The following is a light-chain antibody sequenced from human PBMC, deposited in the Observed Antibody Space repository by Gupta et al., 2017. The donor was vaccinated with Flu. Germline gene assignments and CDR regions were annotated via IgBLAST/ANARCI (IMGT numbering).Light chain of an antibody. CDR2: DAS. Sequence: TLSLAPVGKAPITCSAKQNLSSNSLTWYQHKPGQAPKLLIYDASSRATGIPDRFSGSGSGTEFTLTISSLEPEDFAMYYCQQYDNPPLTFGEGTEVEIK. CDR1: QNLSSNS. J-gene: IGKJ4*01. V-gene: IGKV3-20*01. CDR3: QQYDNPPLT.